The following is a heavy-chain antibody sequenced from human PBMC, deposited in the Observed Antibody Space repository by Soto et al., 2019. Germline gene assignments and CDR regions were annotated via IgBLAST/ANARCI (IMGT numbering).Heavy chain of an antibody. CDR1: GFTFDDYA. Sequence: AGGSLRLSCVASGFTFDDYAIHWVRQTPGKGLEWVSGLTWNGEVLGYADSVKGRFTISRDNAKNSLYLQMNSLRAGDTAVYYCARGHGDTAMRARWGMDVWGQGTTVTVSS. CDR2: LTWNGEVL. V-gene: IGHV3-9*01. CDR3: ARGHGDTAMRARWGMDV. J-gene: IGHJ6*02. D-gene: IGHD5-18*01.